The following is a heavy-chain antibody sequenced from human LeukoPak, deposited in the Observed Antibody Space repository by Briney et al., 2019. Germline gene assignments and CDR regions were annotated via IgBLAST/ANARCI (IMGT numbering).Heavy chain of an antibody. J-gene: IGHJ6*02. Sequence: GGSLRLSCAASGFTFSSYDMHWVRQAPGKGLEWVAIISYDGSNKYYADSVEGRSTISRDNSKNTLYLQMNSLRAEDTAVYYCAKETAGPDYYYGMDVWGQGTTVTVSS. CDR3: AKETAGPDYYYGMDV. CDR1: GFTFSSYD. D-gene: IGHD6-13*01. CDR2: ISYDGSNK. V-gene: IGHV3-30*18.